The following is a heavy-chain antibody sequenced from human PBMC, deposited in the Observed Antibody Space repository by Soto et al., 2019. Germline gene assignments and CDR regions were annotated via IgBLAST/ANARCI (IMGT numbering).Heavy chain of an antibody. CDR2: ISGSGGST. CDR1: GFTFSSYA. CDR3: AKGYCSGGSCYLGHDAFDI. D-gene: IGHD2-15*01. J-gene: IGHJ3*02. Sequence: GGSLRLSCAASGFTFSSYAMSWVRQAPGKGLEWVSAISGSGGSTYYADSVKGRFTISRDNSKNTLYLQMNSLRAEDTAVYYCAKGYCSGGSCYLGHDAFDIWGQGTMVTVSS. V-gene: IGHV3-23*01.